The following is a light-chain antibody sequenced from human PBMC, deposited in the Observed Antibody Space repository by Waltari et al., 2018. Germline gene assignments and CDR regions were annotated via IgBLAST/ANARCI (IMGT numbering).Light chain of an antibody. V-gene: IGLV3-1*01. CDR3: QACDSSTAYV. CDR1: KLGDKY. J-gene: IGLJ1*01. Sequence: SYELTQPPSVSVSPGQTASITCSGDKLGDKYASWYQQKPGQPPVLVIYQDSKRPSGIPERFSGSKSANTATLSISGTQAMDEADYYCQACDSSTAYVFGTGTKVTVL. CDR2: QDS.